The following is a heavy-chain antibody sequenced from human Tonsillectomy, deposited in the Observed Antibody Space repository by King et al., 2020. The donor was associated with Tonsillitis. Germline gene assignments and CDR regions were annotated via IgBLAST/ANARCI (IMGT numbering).Heavy chain of an antibody. V-gene: IGHV3-33*05. J-gene: IGHJ4*02. CDR1: GFTFGSYG. Sequence: VQLVESGGGVVQPGRSLRLSCETSGFTFGSYGMHWVRQAPGKGLEWVATISYHGTNIHHSDSVKGRFTISRDNSKNTMYLQMNSLRVEDTAVYYCARERQFNVERGIDHWGQGTLVTVAS. CDR2: ISYHGTNI. CDR3: ARERQFNVERGIDH. D-gene: IGHD3-10*01.